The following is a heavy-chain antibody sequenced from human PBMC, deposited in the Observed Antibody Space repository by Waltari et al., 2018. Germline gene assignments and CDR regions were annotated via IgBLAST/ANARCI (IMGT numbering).Heavy chain of an antibody. D-gene: IGHD3-3*01. Sequence: QVQLVESGGGLVKPGGALRLSCAVSGFISGDHSTPWIRQAPGKGLEWVAYISGSGKTIYYTDSVKGRFTISRDNARNSVSLHMNNLRAEDMAVYYCARDMGSGYSSATFDHWGQGTLVTVSS. CDR1: GFISGDHS. V-gene: IGHV3-11*04. CDR2: ISGSGKTI. CDR3: ARDMGSGYSSATFDH. J-gene: IGHJ4*02.